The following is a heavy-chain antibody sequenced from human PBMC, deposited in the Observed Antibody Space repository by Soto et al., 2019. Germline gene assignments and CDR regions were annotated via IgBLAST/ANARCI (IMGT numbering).Heavy chain of an antibody. CDR3: ARNQMIVGNHWFDP. D-gene: IGHD3-22*01. Sequence: QVQLVESGGGLVKPGGSLRLSCAASGFTFSDYYMSWIRQAPGKGLEWVADISSSSSDTNYADSVKGRFTISRDNAKKYLYLQMDYLRAEDPALYYCARNQMIVGNHWFDPWGQGTLVTVSS. J-gene: IGHJ5*02. CDR1: GFTFSDYY. V-gene: IGHV3-11*06. CDR2: ISSSSSDT.